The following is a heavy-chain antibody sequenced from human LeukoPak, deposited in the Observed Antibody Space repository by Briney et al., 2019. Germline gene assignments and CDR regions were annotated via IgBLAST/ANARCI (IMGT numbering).Heavy chain of an antibody. D-gene: IGHD3-3*01. CDR3: AAGGRYDFWSGYSNYFDY. Sequence: SETLSLTCNVSGGSISSYYWNWIRQPPGKGLEWIGYMYYTGRPHYNPSLKSHITISIDRSKNQFSLRLTSVTAADTAVYYCAAGGRYDFWSGYSNYFDYWGQGTLVTVSS. CDR1: GGSISSYY. CDR2: MYYTGRP. J-gene: IGHJ4*02. V-gene: IGHV4-59*08.